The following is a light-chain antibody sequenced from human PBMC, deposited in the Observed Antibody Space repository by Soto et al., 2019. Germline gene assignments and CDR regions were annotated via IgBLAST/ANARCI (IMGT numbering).Light chain of an antibody. V-gene: IGLV2-14*01. CDR3: SSYTSSSTLYV. J-gene: IGLJ1*01. CDR1: SSDVGSYTY. CDR2: EVN. Sequence: QSALTQPASVSGSPRQSITISCTGASSDVGSYTYVSWYQQHPGKAPKLMIYEVNNRPSGVSNRFSGSKSGNTASLTISGLQAEDEADYYCSSYTSSSTLYVFGTGTKVTFL.